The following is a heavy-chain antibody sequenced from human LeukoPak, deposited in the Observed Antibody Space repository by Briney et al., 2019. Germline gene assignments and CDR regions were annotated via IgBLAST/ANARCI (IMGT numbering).Heavy chain of an antibody. CDR1: GHTFTSYD. D-gene: IGHD4-23*01. CDR3: ARGRDYGGNFDY. V-gene: IGHV1-8*01. J-gene: IGHJ4*02. Sequence: AASVKVSCKASGHTFTSYDIDWVRQATGQGLEWMGWMNPNSGNTGYAQKFQGRVTMTRNTSISTAYMELSGLRSEDTAVYYCARGRDYGGNFDYWGQGTLVTVSS. CDR2: MNPNSGNT.